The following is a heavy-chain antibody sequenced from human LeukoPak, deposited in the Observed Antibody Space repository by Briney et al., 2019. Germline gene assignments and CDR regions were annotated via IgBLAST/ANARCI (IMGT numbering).Heavy chain of an antibody. V-gene: IGHV1-8*01. Sequence: ASVKVSCKASGYTFTSYDINWVRQATGQGLEWMGWMNPNSGNTGYAQKFQGSVTMTRNTSISTAYMELSSLRSEDTAVYYCAGAGGYCGRISCPYYFDYWGQGSLVAVSS. D-gene: IGHD2-15*01. CDR3: AGAGGYCGRISCPYYFDY. CDR1: GYTFTSYD. J-gene: IGHJ4*02. CDR2: MNPNSGNT.